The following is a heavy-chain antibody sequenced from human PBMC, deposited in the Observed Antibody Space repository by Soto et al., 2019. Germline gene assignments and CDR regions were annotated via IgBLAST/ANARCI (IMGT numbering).Heavy chain of an antibody. V-gene: IGHV4-34*01. Sequence: SETLSLTCAVYGGSFSGYYWSWIRQPPGKGLEWIGKIDHIGSTNYNPPLKSRVTISVDTSKNQFSLKLSSVTAADTAVYYCARYYGGTVLDFWGQGTLVTVSS. J-gene: IGHJ4*02. CDR1: GGSFSGYY. CDR3: ARYYGGTVLDF. D-gene: IGHD4-17*01. CDR2: IDHIGST.